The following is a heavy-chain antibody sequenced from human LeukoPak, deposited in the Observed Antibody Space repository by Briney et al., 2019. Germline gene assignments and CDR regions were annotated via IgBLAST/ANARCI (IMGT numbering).Heavy chain of an antibody. CDR3: ARAPIAGATKPIDY. CDR1: GGSFSGYY. CDR2: INHSGST. Sequence: SETLSLTCAVYGGSFSGYYWSWIRQPPGKGLEWIGEINHSGSTNYNPSLKSRVTISVDTSKNQYSLKLSSVTAADTAVYYCARAPIAGATKPIDYWGQGTLVTVSS. J-gene: IGHJ4*02. V-gene: IGHV4-34*01. D-gene: IGHD1-26*01.